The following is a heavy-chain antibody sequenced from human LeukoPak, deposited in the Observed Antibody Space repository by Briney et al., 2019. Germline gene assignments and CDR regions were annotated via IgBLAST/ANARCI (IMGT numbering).Heavy chain of an antibody. V-gene: IGHV2-70*04. J-gene: IGHJ6*03. D-gene: IGHD1-26*01. CDR1: GFSLSTSGMR. CDR3: ARINGDSGTYYMDV. Sequence: SGPTLVHPTPTLTLTCTFSGFSLSTSGMRVSWIRQPPGKALEWLARIDWDDDKFYSTSLKTRLTISKHTSKTQVVLTMTNMDPVDTATYYCARINGDSGTYYMDVWGKGTTVTVSS. CDR2: IDWDDDK.